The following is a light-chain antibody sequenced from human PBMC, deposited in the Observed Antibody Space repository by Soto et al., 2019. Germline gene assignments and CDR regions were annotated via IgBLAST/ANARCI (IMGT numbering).Light chain of an antibody. V-gene: IGKV2-28*01. CDR1: QGLLHTNGYTY. CDR3: MQALQSPT. J-gene: IGKJ1*01. Sequence: IVLTQSPLSLTVTPGEPASLSCRSSQGLLHTNGYTYLDWYLQKPGQPPQLLISLTSNRASGVPDRFSGSGSGTDFTLKITRVEAADVGVYYCMQALQSPTFGQGTKVDIK. CDR2: LTS.